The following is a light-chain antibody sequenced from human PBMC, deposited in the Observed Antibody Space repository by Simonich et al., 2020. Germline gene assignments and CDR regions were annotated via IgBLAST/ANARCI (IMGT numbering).Light chain of an antibody. J-gene: IGKJ3*01. Sequence: DIVMTQSPDSLAVSLGERATINCKSSQSVLYSSNNKNYFAWYQQKPRQPPKLLIYWAATRESGVPDRFSGSGSGTDFTLTISSLEPEDFAVYYCQQYYSTPFTFGPGTKVDIK. CDR2: WAA. CDR3: QQYYSTPFT. V-gene: IGKV4-1*01. CDR1: QSVLYSSNNKNY.